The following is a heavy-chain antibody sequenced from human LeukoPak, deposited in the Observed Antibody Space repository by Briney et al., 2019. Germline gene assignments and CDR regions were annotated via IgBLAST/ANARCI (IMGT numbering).Heavy chain of an antibody. V-gene: IGHV3-11*04. CDR2: ISSRGSTI. CDR1: RFTFSDYY. Sequence: GGSLRLSCAASRFTFSDYYMSWTRQAPGKGLEWVSSISSRGSTIYYADSVKGRFTISRDNAKNSLYLQMNSLRAEDTGVDYCARYLQYNWFDPWGQGTLVTVSS. J-gene: IGHJ5*02. CDR3: ARYLQYNWFDP.